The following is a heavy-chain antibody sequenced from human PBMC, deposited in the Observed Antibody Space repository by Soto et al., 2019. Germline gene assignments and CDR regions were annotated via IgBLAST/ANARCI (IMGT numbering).Heavy chain of an antibody. CDR1: GYTLIELS. J-gene: IGHJ6*02. CDR2: LDPENGER. V-gene: IGHV1-24*01. D-gene: IGHD6-19*01. CDR3: ATDHQWLGDYYYGMDV. Sequence: GASVKVSCKVSGYTLIELSMHWVRQAPGKGLEWMGRLDPENGERSYAQKFQGRVTMTEDTSTDTAYMELSSLRSEDTAVYYCATDHQWLGDYYYGMDVWGQGTTVTVSS.